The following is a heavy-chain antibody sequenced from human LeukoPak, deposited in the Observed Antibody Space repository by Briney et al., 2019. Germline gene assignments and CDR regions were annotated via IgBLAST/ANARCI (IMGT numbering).Heavy chain of an antibody. J-gene: IGHJ4*02. V-gene: IGHV4-59*01. CDR1: GGSITNYY. CDR2: IYYSGST. CDR3: ARDLGYSSGWYGIGY. Sequence: PSETLSLTCTVSGGSITNYYWSWIRQPPGKGLEWIGYIYYSGSTKYKSSLKSRVTISVDTSKNQFSLKLSSVTAADTAVYYCARDLGYSSGWYGIGYWGQGTLVTVSS. D-gene: IGHD6-19*01.